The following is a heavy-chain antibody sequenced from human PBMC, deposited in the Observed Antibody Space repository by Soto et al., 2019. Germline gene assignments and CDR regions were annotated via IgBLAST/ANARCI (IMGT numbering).Heavy chain of an antibody. V-gene: IGHV3-49*03. CDR2: IRSKAYGGTT. J-gene: IGHJ6*02. CDR1: GFTFGYYP. CDR3: SRVGGDFWSGYFAPNYYLGLDV. D-gene: IGHD3-3*01. Sequence: SLRLSFATSGFTFGYYPVTWFRQAPGKGLEWVGLIRSKAYGGTTDYAASVQGRFTISRDDSKSIAYLQMNSLKIEDTAVYYCSRVGGDFWSGYFAPNYYLGLDVWGQGTTVTVSS.